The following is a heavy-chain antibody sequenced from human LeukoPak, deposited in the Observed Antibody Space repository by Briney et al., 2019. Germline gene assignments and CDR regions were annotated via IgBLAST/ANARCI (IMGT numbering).Heavy chain of an antibody. V-gene: IGHV3-7*03. CDR1: GFTFSSYW. D-gene: IGHD3-10*01. CDR2: IKQDGSEK. J-gene: IGHJ6*02. Sequence: GGSLRLSCAASGFTFSSYWMSWVRQAPGKGLEWVANIKQDGSEKYYVDSVKGRFTISRDKAKNSLYLQMNSLRAEDTAVYYCARDRELGNYYGMDVWGQGTTVTVSS. CDR3: ARDRELGNYYGMDV.